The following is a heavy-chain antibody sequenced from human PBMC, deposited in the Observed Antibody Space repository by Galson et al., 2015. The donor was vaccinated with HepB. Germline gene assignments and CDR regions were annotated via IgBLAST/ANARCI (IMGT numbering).Heavy chain of an antibody. D-gene: IGHD2-2*01. CDR1: EFAFGSFR. Sequence: SLRLSCAASEFAFGSFRMNWVRQAPGKGLEWVSSITSSSSLINYADSVKGRFTISRDNAKNSLFLQMNGLRAEDTAVYYCVRDQLDCSRTSCFRQNDAFDIWGQGTMVTVSS. CDR3: VRDQLDCSRTSCFRQNDAFDI. CDR2: ITSSSSLI. V-gene: IGHV3-21*01. J-gene: IGHJ3*02.